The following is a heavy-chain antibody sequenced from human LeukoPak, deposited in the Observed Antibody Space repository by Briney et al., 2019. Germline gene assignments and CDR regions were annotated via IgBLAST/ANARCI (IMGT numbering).Heavy chain of an antibody. J-gene: IGHJ3*02. V-gene: IGHV1-18*01. Sequence: ASVKVSCKASGYTFTSSGISWMRRAPGQGLEWMGWISAYNGNTNYAQKLQGRLTMTTDTPTTTAYMELRSLRSDDTAVYYCARRRSGSYWDAFDIWGQGTMVTVSS. CDR2: ISAYNGNT. CDR1: GYTFTSSG. CDR3: ARRRSGSYWDAFDI. D-gene: IGHD1-26*01.